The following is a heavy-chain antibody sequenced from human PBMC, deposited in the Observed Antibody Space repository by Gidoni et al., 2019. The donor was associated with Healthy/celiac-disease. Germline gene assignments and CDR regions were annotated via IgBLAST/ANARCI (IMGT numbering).Heavy chain of an antibody. D-gene: IGHD3-9*01. V-gene: IGHV1-46*02. CDR2: INPSGGST. CDR1: GYPFNSYY. Sequence: QVQLVQSGAEVKKPGASVKVSCKASGYPFNSYYMHWVRQAPGQGLEWMGRINPSGGSTSYEQKFQGRVTMTRDTSTSTVYMELSSLRSEDTAVYYCARGVGYDILTGYYDYYYYGMDVWGQGTTVTVSS. CDR3: ARGVGYDILTGYYDYYYYGMDV. J-gene: IGHJ6*02.